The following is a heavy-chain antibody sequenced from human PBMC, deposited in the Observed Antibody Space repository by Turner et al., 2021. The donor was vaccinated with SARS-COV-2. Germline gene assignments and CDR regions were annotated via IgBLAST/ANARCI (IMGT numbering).Heavy chain of an antibody. D-gene: IGHD3-3*01. V-gene: IGHV3-23*01. CDR3: AKDRFFGVEQANWFDP. Sequence: DVQLLESGGGLVQPGGSLRLSCAASGFTFSSYAMSWVRQAPGKGLEWVSAIRGSGGSTYYADSVKGRFTISRDNSKNTLYLQMNSLRAEDTAVYYCAKDRFFGVEQANWFDPWGQGTLVTVSS. CDR1: GFTFSSYA. CDR2: IRGSGGST. J-gene: IGHJ5*02.